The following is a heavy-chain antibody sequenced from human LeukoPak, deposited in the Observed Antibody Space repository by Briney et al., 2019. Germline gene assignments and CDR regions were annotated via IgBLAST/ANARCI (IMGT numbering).Heavy chain of an antibody. D-gene: IGHD5-12*01. V-gene: IGHV1-2*02. CDR1: GYTFTGYY. CDR2: INPNSGGT. CDR3: ARDDLVATMRYFDY. J-gene: IGHJ4*02. Sequence: GASVKVSCKASGYTFTGYYMHWVRQAPGQGLEWMGWINPNSGGTNYAQKFQGRVTMTRDTSISTAYMELSRLRSDDTAVYYCARDDLVATMRYFDYWGQGTLVTVSS.